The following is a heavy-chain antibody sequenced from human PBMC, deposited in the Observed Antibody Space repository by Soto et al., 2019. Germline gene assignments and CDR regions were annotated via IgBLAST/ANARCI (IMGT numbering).Heavy chain of an antibody. J-gene: IGHJ5*02. CDR3: ARTRIAGTQNWFDP. V-gene: IGHV1-69*13. CDR2: IIPIFGTA. CDR1: GGTFSSYV. D-gene: IGHD1-7*01. Sequence: SVKVSCKASGGTFSSYVISWVRQAPGQGLEWMGGIIPIFGTANYAQKFQGRVTITADESTSTAYMELSSLRSEDTAVYYCARTRIAGTQNWFDPWGQGTLVTVS.